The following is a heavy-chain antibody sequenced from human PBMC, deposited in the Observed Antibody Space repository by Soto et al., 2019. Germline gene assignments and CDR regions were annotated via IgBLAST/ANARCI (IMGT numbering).Heavy chain of an antibody. J-gene: IGHJ6*02. Sequence: ASVKVSCKASGYTFTDYYIHWVRQAPGHGLEWMGIINPSGGTTTYTQDFQGRVTMTRDTSTSTVYMEVSGLRSEDTAVYFCARDRLVAAHYGKDVWGQGTTVTVSS. CDR3: ARDRLVAAHYGKDV. CDR1: GYTFTDYY. CDR2: INPSGGTT. V-gene: IGHV1-46*03. D-gene: IGHD6-25*01.